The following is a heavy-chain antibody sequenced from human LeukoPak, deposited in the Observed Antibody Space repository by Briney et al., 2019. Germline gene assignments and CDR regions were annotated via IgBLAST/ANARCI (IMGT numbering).Heavy chain of an antibody. D-gene: IGHD4-17*01. J-gene: IGHJ4*02. V-gene: IGHV3-74*01. CDR3: ARGCYGDYVCLDY. CDR1: GFTFSSYW. Sequence: GGSLRLSCAASGFTFSSYWLHWVRQAAGKGLVWVSRINSDGSSTNYADSVKGRCTISRDNAKNTLYLQMNSLGAEDTAVYYCARGCYGDYVCLDYWGQGTLVTVSP. CDR2: INSDGSST.